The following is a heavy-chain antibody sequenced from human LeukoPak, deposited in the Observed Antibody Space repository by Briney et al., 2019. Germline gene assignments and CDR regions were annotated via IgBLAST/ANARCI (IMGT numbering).Heavy chain of an antibody. J-gene: IGHJ6*02. V-gene: IGHV4-34*01. CDR3: ARGPARLLTGGDYYYYGMDV. CDR2: INHSGST. CDR1: GGSFSGYY. Sequence: SETLSLICAVYGGSFSGYYWGWIRQPPGKGLEWIGEINHSGSTNYNPSLKSRVTISVDTSKNQFSLKLSSVTAADTAAYYCARGPARLLTGGDYYYYGMDVWGQGTTVTVSS. D-gene: IGHD3-16*01.